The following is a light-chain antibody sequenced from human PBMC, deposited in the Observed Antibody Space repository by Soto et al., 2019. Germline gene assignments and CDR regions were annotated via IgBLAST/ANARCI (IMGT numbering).Light chain of an antibody. CDR2: KAS. CDR3: QQYNRWT. CDR1: QSVSTW. J-gene: IGKJ1*01. Sequence: DIQMTQSPSTLSASVGDKVTITCRASQSVSTWLAWYQQKPGKAPKLLICKASILESGVPSRFSGSGSGTDFPLTISNLQPDDSATYYCQQYNRWTFGQGTKVEIK. V-gene: IGKV1-5*03.